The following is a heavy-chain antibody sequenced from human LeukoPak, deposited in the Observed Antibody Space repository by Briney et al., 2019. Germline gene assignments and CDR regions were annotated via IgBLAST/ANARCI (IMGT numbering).Heavy chain of an antibody. J-gene: IGHJ4*02. Sequence: GGSLRLSCAASGFTFSDYYMSWIRQAPGKGLEWVSYISSSGSTIYYADSVKGQFTISRDNSKNSLYLQMNSLRTEDTALYYCAKDHDGSGYALDYWGQGTLVTVSS. CDR3: AKDHDGSGYALDY. CDR2: ISSSGSTI. D-gene: IGHD3-22*01. CDR1: GFTFSDYY. V-gene: IGHV3-11*01.